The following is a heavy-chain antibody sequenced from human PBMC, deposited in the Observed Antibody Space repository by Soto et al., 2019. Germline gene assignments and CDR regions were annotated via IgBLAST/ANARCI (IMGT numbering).Heavy chain of an antibody. CDR1: GFTFSYYW. CDR2: IHSDGSST. V-gene: IGHV3-74*01. Sequence: QLVESGGGSVQPGGSLSLSCAATGFTFSYYWMHWVRQAPGKGLVWVSRIHSDGSSTTDADSVKGRFTISRDNAKNTLHLQMNSLRAEDTAVYYCARGQWGAFDLWGQGTMVTVAS. J-gene: IGHJ3*01. CDR3: ARGQWGAFDL. D-gene: IGHD1-26*01.